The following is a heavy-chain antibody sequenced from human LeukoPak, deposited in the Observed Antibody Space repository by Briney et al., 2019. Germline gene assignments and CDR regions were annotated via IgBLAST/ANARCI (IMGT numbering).Heavy chain of an antibody. CDR1: GGSISSYY. CDR3: ARAGFGCSSTICYRLSSFGAYYYMDV. J-gene: IGHJ6*03. Sequence: SETLSLTCTVSGGSISSYYWSWIRQPPGKGLEWIGYIYYSGSTNYNPSLKSRVTISVDTSENQFSLKLSSVTAAGPAVYYCARAGFGCSSTICYRLSSFGAYYYMDVWGKGTTVTVSS. CDR2: IYYSGST. V-gene: IGHV4-59*01. D-gene: IGHD2-2*01.